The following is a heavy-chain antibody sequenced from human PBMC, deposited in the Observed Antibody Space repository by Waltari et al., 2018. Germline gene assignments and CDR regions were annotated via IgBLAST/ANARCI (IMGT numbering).Heavy chain of an antibody. J-gene: IGHJ3*02. D-gene: IGHD3-22*01. CDR1: GFTLSSYW. CDR3: ARDQWFAFDI. Sequence: EVQLVESGGGLVQPGGSLRLSCAASGFTLSSYWMSWVRQAPGKGLEGAANKKKDGSEEYYVDSGRGRFTISRDNAKNSLYLQMNSLRPEDTAVYYCARDQWFAFDIWGQGTMVTVSS. CDR2: KKKDGSEE. V-gene: IGHV3-7*01.